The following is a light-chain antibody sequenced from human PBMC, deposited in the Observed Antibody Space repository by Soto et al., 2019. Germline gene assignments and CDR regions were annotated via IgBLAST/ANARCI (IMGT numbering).Light chain of an antibody. V-gene: IGKV3-20*01. CDR2: GAS. J-gene: IGKJ3*01. CDR1: QSVSSSY. CDR3: PPYGSSSFT. Sequence: EIVLTQSPGTLSLSPGERATLSCRASQSVSSSYLAWYQQKPGQAPRLLIYGASSRATGIPDRFSGSGSGTDFTLTISRLEPEDFAVYYCPPYGSSSFTFGPGTKVDIK.